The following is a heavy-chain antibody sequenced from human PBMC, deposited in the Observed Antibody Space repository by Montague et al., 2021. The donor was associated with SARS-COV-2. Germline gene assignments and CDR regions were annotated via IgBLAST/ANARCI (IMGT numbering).Heavy chain of an antibody. Sequence: IGYIDNRGNTYYSPSLKSRVTMSLDTSKNLFSLILTSVTAADTALYYCDRDSGGDGYVVTGDFDVWGHGTMVIVS. CDR3: DRDSGGDGYVVTGDFDV. CDR2: IDNRGNT. D-gene: IGHD2-2*03. J-gene: IGHJ3*01. V-gene: IGHV4-30-4*01.